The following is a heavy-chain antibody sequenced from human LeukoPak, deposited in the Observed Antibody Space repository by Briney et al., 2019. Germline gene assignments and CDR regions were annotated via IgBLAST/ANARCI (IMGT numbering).Heavy chain of an antibody. Sequence: GSGPTLVNPTQTLTLTCTFSGFSLSTSGMCVSWIRQPPGKGLEWIGEINHSGSTNYNPSLKSRVTISVDTSKNQFSLKLSSVTAADTAVYYCAGATVDTAMVYDYWGQGTLVTVSS. CDR1: GFSLSTSGM. CDR3: AGATVDTAMVYDY. J-gene: IGHJ4*02. CDR2: INHSGST. D-gene: IGHD5-18*01. V-gene: IGHV4-39*07.